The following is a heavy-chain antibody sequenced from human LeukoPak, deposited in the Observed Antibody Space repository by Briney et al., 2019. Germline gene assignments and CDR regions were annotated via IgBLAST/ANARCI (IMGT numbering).Heavy chain of an antibody. Sequence: SETLSLTCTVSGGSISGYYWGWIRQPPGKGLEWVGYIYYSGTSNYNRSLRSRVTISVDTSKNQFSLKLNSVTAADTAVYYCARWSDDYGDYGFDYWGQGTLVTVSS. CDR3: ARWSDDYGDYGFDY. CDR1: GGSISGYY. J-gene: IGHJ4*02. V-gene: IGHV4-59*08. CDR2: IYYSGTS. D-gene: IGHD4-17*01.